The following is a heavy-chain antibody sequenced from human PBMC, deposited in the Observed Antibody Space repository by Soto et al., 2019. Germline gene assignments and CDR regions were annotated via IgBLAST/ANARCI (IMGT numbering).Heavy chain of an antibody. Sequence: QVQLQKSGPGLVKPSETLSLTCTVSGGSVSSGSYHWSWIRQPPGKGLEWIGYIFFTGSTNYNPSLKSRVTISVDTSKNQFSLKLRSVTAADTAVYYCARDGHGMDVWGQGTTVTVSS. J-gene: IGHJ6*02. CDR1: GGSVSSGSYH. CDR2: IFFTGST. V-gene: IGHV4-61*01. CDR3: ARDGHGMDV.